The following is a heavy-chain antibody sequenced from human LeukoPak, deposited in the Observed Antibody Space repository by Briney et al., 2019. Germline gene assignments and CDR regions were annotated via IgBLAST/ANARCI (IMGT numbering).Heavy chain of an antibody. D-gene: IGHD6-19*01. CDR3: ARGPSGWYVYMDV. V-gene: IGHV4-39*07. J-gene: IGHJ6*03. CDR1: GASVSGSAYY. Sequence: SETLSLTCTVSGASVSGSAYYWGWIRQPPGKGLEWIGNIYYSGSTYYNESLESRVTISIDTSKNQFSLKLSSVTAADTAVYYCARGPSGWYVYMDVWGKGTTVTVSS. CDR2: IYYSGST.